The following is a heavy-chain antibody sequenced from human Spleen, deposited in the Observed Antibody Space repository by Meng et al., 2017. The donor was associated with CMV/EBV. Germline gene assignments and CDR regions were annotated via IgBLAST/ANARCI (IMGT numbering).Heavy chain of an antibody. D-gene: IGHD3-3*01. CDR1: GYTFTSYD. Sequence: ASVKVSCKASGYTFTSYDINWVRQATGQGLEWMGWMNPNSGNTGHAQKFQGRVTITRNTSISTAYMELSSLRSADTAVYYWAIILGRGQLLEYLNYWGLGTLVTVSS. V-gene: IGHV1-8*03. J-gene: IGHJ4*02. CDR3: AIILGRGQLLEYLNY. CDR2: MNPNSGNT.